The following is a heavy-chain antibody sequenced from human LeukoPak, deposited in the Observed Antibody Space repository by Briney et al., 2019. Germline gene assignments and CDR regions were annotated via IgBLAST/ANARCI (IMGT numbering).Heavy chain of an antibody. CDR2: ISGSGGST. CDR1: GFTFSTYA. CDR3: AKSQSSGWLYYFDY. V-gene: IGHV3-23*01. Sequence: GGSLRLSCAASGFTFSTYAMSWVRQAPGKGLEWVSAISGSGGSTYQSDSVKGRFTISRDNSKNTLYLQMNSLRVEDTAVYYCAKSQSSGWLYYFDYWAREFWSPSPQ. D-gene: IGHD6-19*01. J-gene: IGHJ4*02.